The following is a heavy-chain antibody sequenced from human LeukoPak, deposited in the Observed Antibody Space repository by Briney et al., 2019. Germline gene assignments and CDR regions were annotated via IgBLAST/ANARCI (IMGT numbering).Heavy chain of an antibody. CDR1: GFTFSSYS. J-gene: IGHJ6*02. V-gene: IGHV3-21*01. CDR3: ARVMGDGMDV. D-gene: IGHD2-8*01. Sequence: PGRSLRLSCAASGFTFSSYSMNWVRQAPGKGLEWVSSISSSSSYIYYADSVKGRFTISRDNAKNSLYLQMNSLRAEDTAVYYCARVMGDGMDVWGQGTTVTVSS. CDR2: ISSSSSYI.